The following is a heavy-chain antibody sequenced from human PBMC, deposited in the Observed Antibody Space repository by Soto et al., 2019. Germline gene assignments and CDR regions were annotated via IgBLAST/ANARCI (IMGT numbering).Heavy chain of an antibody. CDR3: ALSSRKSGSYNAYQYYGMDV. V-gene: IGHV3-74*01. CDR1: GFTFSGYW. CDR2: INGDGSRT. J-gene: IGHJ6*02. Sequence: EVQLVESGGGLVQPGGSVRLSCAASGFTFSGYWMHWVRQAPGMGLVWVSRINGDGSRTSHADSVKGRFTISRDNAKKTLYLNMNSLRAEDTAVYYCALSSRKSGSYNAYQYYGMDVWGQGTTVTVSS. D-gene: IGHD1-26*01.